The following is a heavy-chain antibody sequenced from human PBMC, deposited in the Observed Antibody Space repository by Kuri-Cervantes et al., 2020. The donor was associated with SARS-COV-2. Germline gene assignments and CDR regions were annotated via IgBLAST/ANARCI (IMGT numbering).Heavy chain of an antibody. CDR1: GFTFSSYG. CDR2: ISAYYGNT. D-gene: IGHD3-16*01. Sequence: ASVKVSCKASGFTFSSYGISWVRQAPGQGLEWMGWISAYYGNTNYPQKLQGRVTMTTDTSTSTAYMELTSLRSDDTGVYYCARSPAMITFGGDQNIMDVWGQGTTVTVSS. V-gene: IGHV1-18*01. CDR3: ARSPAMITFGGDQNIMDV. J-gene: IGHJ6*02.